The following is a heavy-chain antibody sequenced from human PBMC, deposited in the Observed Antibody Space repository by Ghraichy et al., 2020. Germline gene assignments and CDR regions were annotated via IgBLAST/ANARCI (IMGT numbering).Heavy chain of an antibody. Sequence: SETLSLTCTVSGDSISSSTYYWGWIRQPPGEGLEWIGSIYYTGSTYYNPSLKSRVTISVDTSKNQFSLKLTSVTARDTAMYYCAGQSGHYFNSGGYSFLNYWGQGTLVTVSS. V-gene: IGHV4-39*01. D-gene: IGHD3-22*01. CDR1: GDSISSSTYY. CDR2: IYYTGST. CDR3: AGQSGHYFNSGGYSFLNY. J-gene: IGHJ4*02.